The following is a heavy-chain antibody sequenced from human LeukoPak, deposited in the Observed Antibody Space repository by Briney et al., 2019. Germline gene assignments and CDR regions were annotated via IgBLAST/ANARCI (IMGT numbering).Heavy chain of an antibody. V-gene: IGHV3-23*01. CDR1: GFTFSSYA. Sequence: GGSLRLSCAASGFTFSSYAMSWVRQAPGKVLEWVSAISGSGGSTYYADSVKVRFTISRDNSKNTLYLQMNSLRAEDTAVYYCAKDYSMVRGVMRYFDYWGQGTLVTVSS. CDR2: ISGSGGST. CDR3: AKDYSMVRGVMRYFDY. D-gene: IGHD3-10*01. J-gene: IGHJ4*02.